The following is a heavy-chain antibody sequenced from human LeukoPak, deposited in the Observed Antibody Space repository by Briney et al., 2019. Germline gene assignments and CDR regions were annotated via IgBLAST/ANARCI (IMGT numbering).Heavy chain of an antibody. J-gene: IGHJ4*02. CDR2: INHSGST. CDR1: GGSFSGYY. Sequence: PSETLSLTCAVYGGSFSGYYWSWIRQPPGKGLEWIGEINHSGSTNYNPSLKSRVTISVDTSKNQFSLKLSSVTAADTAVYYCAREPHHYYDSSGYYFDYWGQGTLVTVSS. D-gene: IGHD3-22*01. CDR3: AREPHHYYDSSGYYFDY. V-gene: IGHV4-34*01.